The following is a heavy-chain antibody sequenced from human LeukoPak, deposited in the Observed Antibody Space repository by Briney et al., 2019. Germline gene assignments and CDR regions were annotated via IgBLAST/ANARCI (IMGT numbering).Heavy chain of an antibody. J-gene: IGHJ4*02. Sequence: GGSLRLSCAASGFTFDDYTMHWVRQAPGKGLEWVSLICWDGGSTYYADSVKGRFTISRDNSKNSLYLQMNSLRTEDTALYYCAKDRDAAAGTGYFDYWGQGTLVTVSS. CDR1: GFTFDDYT. CDR3: AKDRDAAAGTGYFDY. CDR2: ICWDGGST. D-gene: IGHD6-13*01. V-gene: IGHV3-43*01.